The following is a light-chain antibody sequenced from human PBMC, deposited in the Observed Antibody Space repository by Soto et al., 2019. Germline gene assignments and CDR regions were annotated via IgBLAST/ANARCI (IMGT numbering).Light chain of an antibody. J-gene: IGKJ1*01. CDR2: DAS. CDR1: QSIGNW. Sequence: VQLTQAPSTLSASVGDRVTITCRASQSIGNWLAWYQQKPGKAPNLLIYDASTLENGVPSRFSGSASGTDFTLTISSLQPYDFATYYCQQYNSYSPRTFGQGAKVDI. V-gene: IGKV1-5*01. CDR3: QQYNSYSPRT.